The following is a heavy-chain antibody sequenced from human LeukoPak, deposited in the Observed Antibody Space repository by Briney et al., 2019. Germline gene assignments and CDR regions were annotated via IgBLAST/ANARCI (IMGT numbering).Heavy chain of an antibody. CDR1: GFTFSSYG. J-gene: IGHJ4*01. V-gene: IGHV3-30*03. CDR2: ISYDGSNK. D-gene: IGHD3-10*01. CDR3: VRESIRGTRDFDY. Sequence: GGSLRLSCAASGFTFSSYGMHWVRQAPGKGLEWVALISYDGSNKFYADSVKGRFTISRDNSKNTLYLQMNSLRAEDTAVYYCVRESIRGTRDFDYWGHGTLVTVSS.